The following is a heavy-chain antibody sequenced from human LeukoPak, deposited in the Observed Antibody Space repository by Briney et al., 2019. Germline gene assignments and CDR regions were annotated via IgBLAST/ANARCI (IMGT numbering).Heavy chain of an antibody. CDR1: GGSISSSSYY. Sequence: PSETLSLTCTFSGGSISSSSYYWGWIRQPPGKGLEWIGSIYYSGSTYYNPSLKSRVTISVDTSKNQFSLKLSSVTAADTAVNYCARDGPSGGSEDQWFDYWGQGTLVTVSS. CDR3: ARDGPSGGSEDQWFDY. V-gene: IGHV4-39*07. CDR2: IYYSGST. J-gene: IGHJ4*02. D-gene: IGHD1-26*01.